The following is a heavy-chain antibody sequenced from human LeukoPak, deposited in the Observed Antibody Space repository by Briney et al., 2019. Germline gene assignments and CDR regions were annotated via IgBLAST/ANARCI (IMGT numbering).Heavy chain of an antibody. CDR2: INPNSGGT. D-gene: IGHD6-13*01. V-gene: IGHV1-2*02. CDR3: ASPGPGYSSSWYYYYGMDV. J-gene: IGHJ6*02. Sequence: ASVKVSCKASGYTFTGYYMHWVRQAPGQGLERMGWINPNSGGTNYAQKFQGRVTMTRDTSISTAYMELSRLRSDDTAVYYCASPGPGYSSSWYYYYGMDVWGQGTTVTVSS. CDR1: GYTFTGYY.